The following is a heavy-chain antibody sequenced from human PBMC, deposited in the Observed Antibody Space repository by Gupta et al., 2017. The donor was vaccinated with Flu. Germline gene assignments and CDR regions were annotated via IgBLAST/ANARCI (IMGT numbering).Heavy chain of an antibody. D-gene: IGHD6-19*01. J-gene: IGHJ4*02. V-gene: IGHV1-69*01. CDR3: AREQHDAYSSAWTGDFAY. CDR1: GDAFSNYH. CDR2: IVPVYGTA. Sequence: QVQLVQSGADVRKPGSSMRVTCKASGDAFSNYHYSWIRQAPGQGLEWMGGIVPVYGTATYGQRFQGRATITADAPMTTLFLDLTDLRSDDTGTYYCAREQHDAYSSAWTGDFAYWGQGTPLTVSS.